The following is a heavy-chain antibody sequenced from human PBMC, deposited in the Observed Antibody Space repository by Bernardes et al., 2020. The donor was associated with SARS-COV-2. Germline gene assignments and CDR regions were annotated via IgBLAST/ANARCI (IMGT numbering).Heavy chain of an antibody. Sequence: ESLTLSCAASGFIFSRNALTWVRQAPGHGLEWVSGISVSGGSTYYAYSVKSRFTISRDNSNNTLYLEMNSLKAEDTAIYFCAKCIQGSYAMDVWGQGTTVTVSS. CDR2: ISVSGGST. D-gene: IGHD5-18*01. V-gene: IGHV3-23*01. CDR3: AKCIQGSYAMDV. CDR1: GFIFSRNA. J-gene: IGHJ6*02.